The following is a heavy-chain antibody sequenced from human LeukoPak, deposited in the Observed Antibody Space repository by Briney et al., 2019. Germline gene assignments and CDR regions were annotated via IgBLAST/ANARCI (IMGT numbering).Heavy chain of an antibody. J-gene: IGHJ4*02. D-gene: IGHD1-26*01. CDR1: GFTFSNYV. V-gene: IGHV3-30*01. CDR2: ISSDGTSK. CDR3: VRDGISGSYYVFDS. Sequence: GGSLRLSCGGSGFTFSNYVMHWVRQPPGKGLEWVAVISSDGTSKFYGDSVKGRFTISRDNSKNTLNLQMNSLRVEDTALYYCVRDGISGSYYVFDSWGQGTLVTVSS.